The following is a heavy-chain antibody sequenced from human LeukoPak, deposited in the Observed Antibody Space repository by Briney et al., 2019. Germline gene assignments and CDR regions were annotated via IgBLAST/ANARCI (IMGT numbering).Heavy chain of an antibody. D-gene: IGHD3-22*01. V-gene: IGHV1-18*01. CDR2: ISAYNGNT. CDR3: ARSTAQGTMIVVVNNFDY. J-gene: IGHJ4*02. CDR1: GYTFTSYG. Sequence: GASVKVSCKASGYTFTSYGISWVRQAPGQGLEWIGWISAYNGNTNYAQKLQGRVTMTTDTSTSTAYMELRSLRSDDTAVYYCARSTAQGTMIVVVNNFDYWGQGTLVTVSS.